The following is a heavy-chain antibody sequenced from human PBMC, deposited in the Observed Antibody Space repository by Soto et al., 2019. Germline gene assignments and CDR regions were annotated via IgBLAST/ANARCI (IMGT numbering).Heavy chain of an antibody. CDR3: ARDPHGDYPYFDY. V-gene: IGHV1-2*04. Sequence: ASVKVSCKASGYTFTGYYMHWVRQAPGQGLEWMGWINPNSGGTNYAQKFQGWVTMTRDTSISTAYMELSRLRSDDTAVYYCARDPHGDYPYFDYWGQGTLVTVYS. CDR1: GYTFTGYY. CDR2: INPNSGGT. J-gene: IGHJ4*02. D-gene: IGHD4-17*01.